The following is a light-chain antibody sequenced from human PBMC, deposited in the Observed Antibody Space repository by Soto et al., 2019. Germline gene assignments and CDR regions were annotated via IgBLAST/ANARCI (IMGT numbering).Light chain of an antibody. V-gene: IGKV3-11*01. Sequence: EIVVTQSPVTLSLSPGERATLSCRASQSVSSYLAWYQQKPGQAPRLLIYDASNRATGIPARFSGSGSGTDFTLTISSLEPEDFAVYYCQQRSNWVTFGPGTKVDIK. CDR3: QQRSNWVT. CDR1: QSVSSY. J-gene: IGKJ3*01. CDR2: DAS.